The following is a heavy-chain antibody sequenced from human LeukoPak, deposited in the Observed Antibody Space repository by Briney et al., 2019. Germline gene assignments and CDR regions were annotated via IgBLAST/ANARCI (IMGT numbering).Heavy chain of an antibody. CDR2: IYYSGST. Sequence: TSETLSLTCTVSGDSISNYYWSWIRQPPGKGLEWIGFIYYSGSTNYNPSLRSRVTISVDTSKNQFSLKLSSVTAADTAVYYCARHWGDSPNHSDDLYAFDIWGQGTMVTVSS. CDR3: ARHWGDSPNHSDDLYAFDI. CDR1: GDSISNYY. V-gene: IGHV4-59*08. D-gene: IGHD1-14*01. J-gene: IGHJ3*02.